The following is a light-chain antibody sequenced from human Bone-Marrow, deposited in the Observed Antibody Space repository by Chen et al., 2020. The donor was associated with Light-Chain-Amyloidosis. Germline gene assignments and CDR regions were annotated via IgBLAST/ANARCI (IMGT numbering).Light chain of an antibody. CDR1: NIGSKS. CDR2: DDS. Sequence: SYVLTQPPSVSVAPGRTATITCGGNNIGSKSVHWYQQQPGQAPVLVVYDDSDRRSGIPERFSGSNSGNTATLTISRVEAGDEADYYCQVWDSGSHHYVFGTGTKVTVL. J-gene: IGLJ1*01. V-gene: IGLV3-21*02. CDR3: QVWDSGSHHYV.